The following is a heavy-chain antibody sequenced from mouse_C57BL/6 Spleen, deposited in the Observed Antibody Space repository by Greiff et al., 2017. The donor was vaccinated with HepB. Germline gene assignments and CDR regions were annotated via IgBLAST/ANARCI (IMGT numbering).Heavy chain of an antibody. CDR1: GYTFTSYT. Sequence: VQRVESGAELARPGASVKMSCKASGYTFTSYTMHWVKQRPGQGLEWIGYINPSSGYTKYNQKFKDKATLTADKSSSTAYMQLSSLTSEDSAVYYCASLTAYAMDYWGQGTSVTVSS. CDR2: INPSSGYT. CDR3: ASLTAYAMDY. D-gene: IGHD1-2*01. V-gene: IGHV1-4*01. J-gene: IGHJ4*01.